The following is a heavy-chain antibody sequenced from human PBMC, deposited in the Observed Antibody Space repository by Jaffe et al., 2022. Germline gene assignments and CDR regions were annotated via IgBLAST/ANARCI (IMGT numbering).Heavy chain of an antibody. CDR1: GFTFTSYA. D-gene: IGHD2-2*02. CDR2: ISASTGGT. V-gene: IGHV3-23*01. Sequence: EVQLLESGGGLVQPGGSLRLSCAASGFTFTSYAMSWFRQAPGRGLEWVSAISASTGGTYYADSVKGRFTISRDNSENTLYLQMNSLRVEDTAVYYCAKLLSTSCYTPADAWGQGTLVTVSS. J-gene: IGHJ5*02. CDR3: AKLLSTSCYTPADA.